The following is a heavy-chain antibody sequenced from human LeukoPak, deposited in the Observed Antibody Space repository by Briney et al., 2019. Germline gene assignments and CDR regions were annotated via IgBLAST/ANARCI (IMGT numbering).Heavy chain of an antibody. D-gene: IGHD3-22*01. CDR3: ARDPFASKGSTGYYNY. CDR2: ISSSSRYI. J-gene: IGHJ4*02. Sequence: GGSLRLSCAASGFTFSDYSMNWVRQAPGMGLEWVSSISSSSRYIYYADSVKGRFTIPRDNAENSLYLQMNSLRAEDTAVYYCARDPFASKGSTGYYNYWGQGTLVTVSS. V-gene: IGHV3-21*06. CDR1: GFTFSDYS.